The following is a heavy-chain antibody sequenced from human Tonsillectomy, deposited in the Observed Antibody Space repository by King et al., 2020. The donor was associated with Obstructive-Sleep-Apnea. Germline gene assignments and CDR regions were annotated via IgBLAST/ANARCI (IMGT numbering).Heavy chain of an antibody. J-gene: IGHJ6*02. CDR3: AKDLGAYCTTTSCYAHGVDV. CDR2: ISYDGSKK. D-gene: IGHD2-2*01. V-gene: IGHV3-30*18. CDR1: GFTFSDFG. Sequence: VQLVESGGGVVQPGRSLRLSCAASGFTFSDFGMHWVRQAPGKGLEWVAVISYDGSKKYYADSVKGRFAISRDNPKNTLYLQMNSLSAEDTAVYYCAKDLGAYCTTTSCYAHGVDVWGQGTTVTVSS.